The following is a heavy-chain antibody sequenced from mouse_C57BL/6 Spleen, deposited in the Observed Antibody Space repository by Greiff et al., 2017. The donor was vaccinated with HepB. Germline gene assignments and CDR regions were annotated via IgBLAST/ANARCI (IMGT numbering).Heavy chain of an antibody. CDR3: ARRGLHAMDY. V-gene: IGHV1-82*01. CDR2: IYPGDGDT. Sequence: QVQLQQSGPELVKPGASVKISCKASGYAFSSSWMNWVKQRPGKGLEWIGRIYPGDGDTNYNGKFKGKATLTADKSSSTAYMQLSSLTSEDSAVYFCARRGLHAMDYWGQGTSVTVSS. D-gene: IGHD3-1*01. CDR1: GYAFSSSW. J-gene: IGHJ4*01.